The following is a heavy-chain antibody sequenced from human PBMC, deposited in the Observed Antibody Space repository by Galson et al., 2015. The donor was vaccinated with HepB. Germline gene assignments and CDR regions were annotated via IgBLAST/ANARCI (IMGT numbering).Heavy chain of an antibody. D-gene: IGHD2-2*01. CDR2: ISSSSSYI. CDR3: ARDPVVVVPAAIEGTGNWFDP. CDR1: GFTFSSYN. Sequence: SLRLSCAASGFTFSSYNMNWVRQAPGKGLEWVSSISSSSSYIYYADSVKGRFTISRDNAKNSLYLQMNSLRAEDTAVYYCARDPVVVVPAAIEGTGNWFDPWGQGTLVTVPS. J-gene: IGHJ5*02. V-gene: IGHV3-21*01.